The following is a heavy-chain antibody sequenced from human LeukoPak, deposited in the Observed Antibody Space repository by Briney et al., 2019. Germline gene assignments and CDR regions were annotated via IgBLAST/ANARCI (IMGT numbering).Heavy chain of an antibody. D-gene: IGHD1-26*01. V-gene: IGHV3-30*04. CDR3: AKGGWELLTDAFDI. CDR2: ISYDGTNK. J-gene: IGHJ3*02. Sequence: GGSLRLSCAASGFTFSSYAMHWVRQAPGKGLEWVAVISYDGTNKYYADSVKGRLTISRDNSKNTLYLQMNSLRAEDTAVYYCAKGGWELLTDAFDIWGQGTMVTVSS. CDR1: GFTFSSYA.